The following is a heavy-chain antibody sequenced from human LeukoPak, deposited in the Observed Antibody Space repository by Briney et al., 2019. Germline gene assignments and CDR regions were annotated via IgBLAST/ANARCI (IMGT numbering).Heavy chain of an antibody. V-gene: IGHV3-11*04. J-gene: IGHJ6*02. CDR1: GFTFSDYY. Sequence: GGSLRLSCEASGFTFSDYYMSWIRQAPGKGLEWVSYIHPSGDTIYYADSVKGRFTISRDNAKNSLYLQMNSLRAEDTAVYYCARDRAVAAYRSGYYYYYGMDVWGQGTTVTVSS. CDR2: IHPSGDTI. CDR3: ARDRAVAAYRSGYYYYYGMDV. D-gene: IGHD6-19*01.